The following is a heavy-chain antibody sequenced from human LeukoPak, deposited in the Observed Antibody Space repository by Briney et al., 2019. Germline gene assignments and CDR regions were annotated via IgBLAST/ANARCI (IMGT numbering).Heavy chain of an antibody. CDR1: GFTFSSYN. D-gene: IGHD1-26*01. V-gene: IGHV3-48*02. Sequence: GGSLRLSCAASGFTFSSYNMNWVRQAPGKGLEWVSYISDSGDSIYYADSVKGRFTISRDNAKNSLHLQMNSLRDEDTAIYYCAIDAWELPLDAFDIWGQGTVVTVPS. CDR2: ISDSGDSI. CDR3: AIDAWELPLDAFDI. J-gene: IGHJ3*02.